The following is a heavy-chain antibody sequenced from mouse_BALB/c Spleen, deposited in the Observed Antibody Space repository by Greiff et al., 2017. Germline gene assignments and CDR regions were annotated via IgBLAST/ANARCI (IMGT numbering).Heavy chain of an antibody. D-gene: IGHD2-10*02. CDR2: IYPGGGYT. J-gene: IGHJ4*01. CDR1: GYTFTNYW. Sequence: VQLVESGAELVRPGTSVKISCKASGYTFTNYWLGWVKQRPGHGLEWIGDIYPGGGYTNYNEKFKGKATLTADTSSSTAYMQLSSLTSEDSAVYFCARSEYGNYGYAMDYWGQGTSVTVSS. V-gene: IGHV1-63*02. CDR3: ARSEYGNYGYAMDY.